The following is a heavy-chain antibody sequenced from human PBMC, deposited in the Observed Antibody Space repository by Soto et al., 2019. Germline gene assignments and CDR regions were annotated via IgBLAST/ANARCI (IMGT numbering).Heavy chain of an antibody. V-gene: IGHV1-8*01. Sequence: QVQLVQSGAEVKKPGASVKVSCKASGYTFTSYDINWVRQATGQGLEWMGWMNHNSGNASYAQKFQSRVTMTGNTSISTAYMELSSLRSEDTAVYYCARQGLRGDRRFAFDIWGQGTMVSVSS. D-gene: IGHD4-17*01. CDR2: MNHNSGNA. J-gene: IGHJ3*02. CDR1: GYTFTSYD. CDR3: ARQGLRGDRRFAFDI.